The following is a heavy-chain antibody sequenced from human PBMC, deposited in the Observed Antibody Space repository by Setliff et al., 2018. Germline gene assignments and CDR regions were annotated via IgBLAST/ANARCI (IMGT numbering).Heavy chain of an antibody. CDR1: GASITSGGFY. V-gene: IGHV4-30-2*03. D-gene: IGHD3-22*01. J-gene: IGHJ6*03. CDR2: IPHSANK. Sequence: SETLSLTCSVSGASITSGGFYWTWIRQPAGKGLEWIGGIPHSANKYYNPSFRTGVTISVDMSKNQFFLKLSSVTAADTAVYYCARGPNTYDSSGDYYRAGYYCYMDVWGKGTSVTVSS. CDR3: ARGPNTYDSSGDYYRAGYYCYMDV.